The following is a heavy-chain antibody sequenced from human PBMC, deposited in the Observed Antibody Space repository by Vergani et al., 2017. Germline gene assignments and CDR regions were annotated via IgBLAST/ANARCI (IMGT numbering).Heavy chain of an antibody. CDR2: INHSGST. CDR3: ARDPRGYCSGGSCYAGAFDI. V-gene: IGHV4-34*01. J-gene: IGHJ3*02. Sequence: QVQLQQWGAGLLKPSETLSLTCAVYGGSFSGYYWSWIRQPPGKGLEWIGEINHSGSTYYNPSLKSRVTISVDTSKNQFSLKLSSVTAADTAVYYCARDPRGYCSGGSCYAGAFDIWGQGTMVTVSS. CDR1: GGSFSGYY. D-gene: IGHD2-15*01.